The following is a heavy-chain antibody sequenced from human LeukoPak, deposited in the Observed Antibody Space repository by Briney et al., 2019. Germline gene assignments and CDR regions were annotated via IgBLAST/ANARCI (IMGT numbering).Heavy chain of an antibody. Sequence: PSETLSLTCTVSGYAIISGGFSWNWIRQPPGKGLEWIGCIYDRGPAHYNPSLKSRFTISVDRPKNQFFLNVTFLTAADTAVYYCARSRQASGLFSSWGQGTLVVVSS. CDR1: GYAIISGGFS. CDR3: ARSRQASGLFSS. J-gene: IGHJ5*02. CDR2: IYDRGPA. D-gene: IGHD3-10*01. V-gene: IGHV4-30-2*01.